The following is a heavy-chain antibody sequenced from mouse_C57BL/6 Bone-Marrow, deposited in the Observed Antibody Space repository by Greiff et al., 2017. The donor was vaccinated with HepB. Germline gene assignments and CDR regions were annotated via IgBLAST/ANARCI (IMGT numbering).Heavy chain of an antibody. D-gene: IGHD2-3*01. CDR2: ISNGGGST. Sequence: EVQLVESGGGLVQPGGSLKLSCAASGFTFSDYYMYWVRQTPEKRLEWVAYISNGGGSTYYPDTVKGRFTISRDNAKNTLYLQMSRLKSEDTAMYYCAILYDGYYDYAMDYWGQGTSVTVSS. CDR3: AILYDGYYDYAMDY. CDR1: GFTFSDYY. J-gene: IGHJ4*01. V-gene: IGHV5-12*01.